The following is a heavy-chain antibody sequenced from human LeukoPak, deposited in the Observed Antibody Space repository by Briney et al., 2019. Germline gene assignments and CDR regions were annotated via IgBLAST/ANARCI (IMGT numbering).Heavy chain of an antibody. CDR2: IYYSGST. D-gene: IGHD2-15*01. CDR3: AKGSCTGGSCYSFNL. Sequence: SETLSLTCTVSGGSISSYYWSWIRQPPGKGLEWIGYIYYSGSTNYNPSLKSRVTISVDTSKNQFSLKLSSVTAADTAVYYCAKGSCTGGSCYSFNLWGQGTLVTVSS. V-gene: IGHV4-59*12. CDR1: GGSISSYY. J-gene: IGHJ5*02.